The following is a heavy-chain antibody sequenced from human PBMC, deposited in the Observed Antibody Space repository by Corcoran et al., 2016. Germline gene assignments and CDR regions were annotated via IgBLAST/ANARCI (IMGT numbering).Heavy chain of an antibody. CDR2: IIPIFGTA. V-gene: IGHV1-69*01. Sequence: QVQLVQSGAEVKKPGSSVKVSCKASGGTFSSYAISWVRQAPGQGLEWMGGIIPIFGTANYAQKFQGRVTITADESTSTAYMELSSLSSEDTAVDYCARLMTTGTQRGSFDYWGQGTLVTVSS. CDR1: GGTFSSYA. J-gene: IGHJ4*02. D-gene: IGHD2-8*01. CDR3: ARLMTTGTQRGSFDY.